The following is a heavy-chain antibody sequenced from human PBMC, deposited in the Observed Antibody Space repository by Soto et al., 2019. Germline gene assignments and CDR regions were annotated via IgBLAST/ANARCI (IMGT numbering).Heavy chain of an antibody. CDR1: GFTFNTFW. Sequence: GVSLRLSCAASGFTFNTFWMHWVRQAPGKGLACLAVISKDGKITNFADSVKGRFTISRDNAKNALYLQMNSLRAEDTAVYYCVRGSNDWKGMYVWGQGTTVTVSS. CDR2: ISKDGKIT. V-gene: IGHV3-74*01. CDR3: VRGSNDWKGMYV. J-gene: IGHJ6*02. D-gene: IGHD1-1*01.